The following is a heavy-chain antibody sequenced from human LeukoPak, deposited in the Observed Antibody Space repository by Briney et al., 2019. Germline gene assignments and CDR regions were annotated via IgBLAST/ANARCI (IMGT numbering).Heavy chain of an antibody. CDR3: ARLTNGYCSGGSCYRANGFDP. V-gene: IGHV1-69*04. D-gene: IGHD2-15*01. J-gene: IGHJ5*02. CDR2: IIPILGIA. CDR1: GGTFSSYA. Sequence: SVKVSCKASGGTFSSYAISWVRQAPGQGLEWMGRIIPILGIANYAQKFQGRVTIAADKSTSTAYMELSSLRSEDTAVYYCARLTNGYCSGGSCYRANGFDPWGQGTLVTVSS.